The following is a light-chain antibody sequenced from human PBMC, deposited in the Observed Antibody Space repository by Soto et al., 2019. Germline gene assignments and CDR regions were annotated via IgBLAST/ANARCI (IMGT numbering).Light chain of an antibody. V-gene: IGLV4-69*01. CDR3: QTWGAGIRV. Sequence: QLVLTQSPSASASLGASVKLTCTLSTGYTNYVIAWHQQQPQKGPRFLMRVNRDGSHSKGDGIPDRFSGSNSGAERYLTISGLQSEDEGDYYCQTWGAGIRVFGAGTKVTVL. J-gene: IGLJ1*01. CDR2: VNRDGSH. CDR1: TGYTNYV.